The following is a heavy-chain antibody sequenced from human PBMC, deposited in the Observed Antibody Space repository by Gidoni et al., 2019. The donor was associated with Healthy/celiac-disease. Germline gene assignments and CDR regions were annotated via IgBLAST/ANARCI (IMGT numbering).Heavy chain of an antibody. J-gene: IGHJ6*03. Sequence: EVQLLESGGGLVQPGGSLRLSCAASGFTFSSYAMSWVRQAPGQGLEWVSAISGSGGSTYYADSVKGRFTISRDNSKNTLYLQMNSLRAEDTAVYYCAKDSGGGSYFRYYYYMDVWGKGTTVTVSS. D-gene: IGHD1-26*01. CDR1: GFTFSSYA. V-gene: IGHV3-23*01. CDR2: ISGSGGST. CDR3: AKDSGGGSYFRYYYYMDV.